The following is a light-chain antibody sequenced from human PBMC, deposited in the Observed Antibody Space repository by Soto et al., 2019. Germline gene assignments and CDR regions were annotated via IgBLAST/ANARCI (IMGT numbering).Light chain of an antibody. V-gene: IGKV3-15*01. CDR1: QSVSSN. CDR2: GAS. CDR3: QQRSNWPPFT. J-gene: IGKJ5*01. Sequence: EIVMTQSPATLSVSPGERATLSCRASQSVSSNLAWYQQKPGQAPRLLIYGASTRATGIPARFSGSGSGTDFTLTISSLEPEDFAVYYCQQRSNWPPFTVGQGTRLEIK.